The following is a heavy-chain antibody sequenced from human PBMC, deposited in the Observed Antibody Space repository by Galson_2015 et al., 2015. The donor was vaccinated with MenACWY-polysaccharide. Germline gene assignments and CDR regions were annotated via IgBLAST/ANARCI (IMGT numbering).Heavy chain of an antibody. V-gene: IGHV3-23*01. CDR1: AFDFDKYV. J-gene: IGHJ6*03. CDR3: AKGSYRANAVLSYYYYYMDV. D-gene: IGHD4/OR15-4a*01. CDR2: ITPTGGTP. Sequence: SLRLSCAASAFDFDKYVMNWVRQPPGKGLQWVSSITPTGGTPYYADSVRGRFTITRDNSKNTLYLQMNSLGAEDTAVCYCAKGSYRANAVLSYYYYYMDVWGKGTTVTVSS.